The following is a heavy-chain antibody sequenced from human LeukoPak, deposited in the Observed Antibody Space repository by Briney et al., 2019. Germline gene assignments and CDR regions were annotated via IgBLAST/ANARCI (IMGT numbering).Heavy chain of an antibody. CDR3: VRDDI. J-gene: IGHJ3*02. Sequence: GESLKISCKGSGYRFTSYWISWVRQMPGKGLEWMGRIDPHDSDTNFSPPFQGHVTISADKSISTAYLQWSSLKASATAMYYCVRDDIWGQGTMVTVSS. CDR1: GYRFTSYW. V-gene: IGHV5-10-1*01. CDR2: IDPHDSDT.